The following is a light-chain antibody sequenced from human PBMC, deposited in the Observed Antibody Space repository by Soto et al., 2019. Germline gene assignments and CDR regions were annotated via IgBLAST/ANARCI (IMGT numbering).Light chain of an antibody. CDR2: RNN. J-gene: IGLJ2*01. CDR1: SSNIGSNY. CDR3: AAWDDSLSGRHVV. Sequence: QLVLTQPPSASGTPGQRVTISCSGSSSNIGSNYVYWYQQLPGTAPKLLIYRNNQRPSGVPDRFSGSKSGTSASLAISGLRSEDEADYYCAAWDDSLSGRHVVFGGGTKVTVL. V-gene: IGLV1-47*01.